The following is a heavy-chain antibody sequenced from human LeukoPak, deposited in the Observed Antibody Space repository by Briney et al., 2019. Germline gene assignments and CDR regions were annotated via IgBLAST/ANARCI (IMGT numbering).Heavy chain of an antibody. CDR3: ARVGTGLQYSDY. Sequence: SETLSLTCAVYGGSFSGYYWSWIRQPPGKGLEWIGEINHSGSTNYNPSLKSRVTISVDTSKNQFSLKLSSVTAADTAVYYCARVGTGLQYSDYWGQGTLVTVSS. CDR1: GGSFSGYY. V-gene: IGHV4-34*01. J-gene: IGHJ4*02. CDR2: INHSGST. D-gene: IGHD1-14*01.